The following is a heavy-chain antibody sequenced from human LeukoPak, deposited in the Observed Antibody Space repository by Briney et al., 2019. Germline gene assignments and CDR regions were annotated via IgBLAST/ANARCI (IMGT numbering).Heavy chain of an antibody. Sequence: GGSLRLSCAASGFTFSSYGMHWVRQAPGKGLEWVAVISYDGSNKYYADSVKGRFTISRNNSKNTLYLQMNSLRAEDTAVYYCAKIRRTGYSSSWYAPFDYWGQGTLVTVSS. V-gene: IGHV3-30*18. CDR2: ISYDGSNK. CDR3: AKIRRTGYSSSWYAPFDY. J-gene: IGHJ4*02. CDR1: GFTFSSYG. D-gene: IGHD6-13*01.